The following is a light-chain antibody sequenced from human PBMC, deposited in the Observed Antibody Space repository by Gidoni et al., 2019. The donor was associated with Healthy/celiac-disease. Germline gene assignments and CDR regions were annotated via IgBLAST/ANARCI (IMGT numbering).Light chain of an antibody. CDR3: QQYYSTPLT. V-gene: IGKV4-1*01. J-gene: IGKJ4*01. CDR1: QSVLYSSNNKNY. Sequence: DLAMTQSPDSLAVSLGERATINCKSSQSVLYSSNNKNYLAWYQQKPGQPPKLLIYWASTRASGVPARFSGSGSGTDFTLTISSLQAEDVAVYYCQQYYSTPLTFGGGTKVEIK. CDR2: WAS.